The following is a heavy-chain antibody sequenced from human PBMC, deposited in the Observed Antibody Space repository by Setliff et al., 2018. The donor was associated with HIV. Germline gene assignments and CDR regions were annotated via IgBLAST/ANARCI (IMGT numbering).Heavy chain of an antibody. CDR2: ISYSGNT. Sequence: SETLSLTCAVYGGALSGYSWSWIRQPPGKGLEWIGSISYSGNTYYHPSLQSRVTISLDMSKDQFSLKVKSVTAADTAIYYCARDPHYFDRSGYYSYFYFDYWGQGMLVTVSS. J-gene: IGHJ4*02. CDR3: ARDPHYFDRSGYYSYFYFDY. CDR1: GGALSGYS. D-gene: IGHD3-22*01. V-gene: IGHV4-34*11.